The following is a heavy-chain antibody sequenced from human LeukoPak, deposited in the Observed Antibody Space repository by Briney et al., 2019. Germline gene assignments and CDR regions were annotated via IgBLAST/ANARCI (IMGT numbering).Heavy chain of an antibody. V-gene: IGHV3-23*01. Sequence: GRSLRLSCAASGFTFSSYAMSWVRQAPGKGLEWVSAISGSGGSTYYADSVKGRFTISRDNSKNTLYLQMNSLRAEDTAVYYCAKDQSSYYYYGMDVWGQGTTVTVSS. CDR1: GFTFSSYA. J-gene: IGHJ6*02. CDR2: ISGSGGST. CDR3: AKDQSSYYYYGMDV.